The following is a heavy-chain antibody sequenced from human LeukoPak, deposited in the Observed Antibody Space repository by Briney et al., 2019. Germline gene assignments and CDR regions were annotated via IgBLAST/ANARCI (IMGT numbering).Heavy chain of an antibody. CDR2: IYHSGST. Sequence: PSETLSLTCTVSGASITSSGYYWGWIRQPPGKGLEWIGTIYHSGSTYYNPSLKSRVTISVDTSKNQFSLKLSSVTAADTAVYYCARLGLWFGEAHYYYYYMDVWGKGTTVTISS. CDR3: ARLGLWFGEAHYYYYYMDV. J-gene: IGHJ6*03. V-gene: IGHV4-39*07. D-gene: IGHD3-10*01. CDR1: GASITSSGYY.